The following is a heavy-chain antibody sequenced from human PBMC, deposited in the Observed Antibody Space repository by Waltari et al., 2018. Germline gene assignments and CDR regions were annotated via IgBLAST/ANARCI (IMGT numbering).Heavy chain of an antibody. CDR2: IIPILGIA. CDR1: GGTFSSYT. D-gene: IGHD2-21*02. V-gene: IGHV1-69*02. Sequence: QVQLVQSGAEVKKPGSSVKVSCKASGGTFSSYTISWVRQATGQGLEWMGRIIPILGIANYAQKGQGRLTITADKSTSTAYMELSSLRSEDTDVYYGASIVVVTAAGAFDIWGQGTMVTVSS. J-gene: IGHJ3*02. CDR3: ASIVVVTAAGAFDI.